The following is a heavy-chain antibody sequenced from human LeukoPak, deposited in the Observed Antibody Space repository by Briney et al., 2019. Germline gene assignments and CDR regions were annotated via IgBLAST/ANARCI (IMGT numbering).Heavy chain of an antibody. J-gene: IGHJ4*02. D-gene: IGHD5-24*01. CDR2: IDPNSGVT. V-gene: IGHV1-2*02. CDR3: ARGWIEMPTVYFDY. CDR1: GYTFTGYY. Sequence: ASVKVSCKTSGYTFTGYYIHWVRQAPGQGLEWMGWIDPNSGVTNYAQRFQGRVTMTRDTSISTAYMELSRLISDDTAVYYCARGWIEMPTVYFDYWGQGTLVSVFS.